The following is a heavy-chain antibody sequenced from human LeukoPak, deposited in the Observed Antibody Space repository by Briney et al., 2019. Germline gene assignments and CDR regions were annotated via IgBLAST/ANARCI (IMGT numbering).Heavy chain of an antibody. CDR1: GYPFSAHF. CDR3: VRGTPTPGMDY. D-gene: IGHD3-10*01. V-gene: IGHV7-4-1*02. Sequence: ASVRVSCKASGYPFSAHFLNWVRQAQGQGLERMGNIDTTTGNPRYAQDFTGRFVFSLDTSVSTAYLQITSLKADDTAAYYCVRGTPTPGMDYWGQGTQVTVSS. CDR2: IDTTTGNP. J-gene: IGHJ4*01.